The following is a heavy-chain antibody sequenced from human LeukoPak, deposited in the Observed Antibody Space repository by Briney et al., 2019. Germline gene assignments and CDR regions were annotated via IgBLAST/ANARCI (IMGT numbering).Heavy chain of an antibody. D-gene: IGHD2-21*01. J-gene: IGHJ4*02. CDR3: AESKNESRLLRVGVIAIRGGKYHFDY. Sequence: PSETLSLTCAVYGGSFSGYYWSWIRQPPGKGLEWIGEINHSGSTNYNPSLKSRVTISVDTSKNQFSLKLSSVTAADTAVYYCAESKNESRLLRVGVIAIRGGKYHFDYWGQGTLVTVSS. V-gene: IGHV4-34*01. CDR1: GGSFSGYY. CDR2: INHSGST.